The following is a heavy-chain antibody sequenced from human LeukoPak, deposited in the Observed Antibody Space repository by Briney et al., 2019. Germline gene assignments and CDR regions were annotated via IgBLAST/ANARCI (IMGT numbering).Heavy chain of an antibody. CDR3: AKVAPRRDDYYYFDY. Sequence: GRSLRLSCAASGFTFSSYGMHWVRQAPGKGLEWVAVISYDGSNKYYADSVKGRFTISRDNSKNTLYLQMNSLRAEDTAVYYCAKVAPRRDDYYYFDYWGQGTLVTVSS. CDR1: GFTFSSYG. CDR2: ISYDGSNK. V-gene: IGHV3-30*18. D-gene: IGHD4/OR15-4a*01. J-gene: IGHJ4*02.